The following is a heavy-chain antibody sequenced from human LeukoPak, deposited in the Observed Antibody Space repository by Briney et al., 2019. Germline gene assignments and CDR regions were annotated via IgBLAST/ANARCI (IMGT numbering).Heavy chain of an antibody. J-gene: IGHJ4*02. CDR1: GFTFSSYG. D-gene: IGHD3-22*01. CDR3: AKDREVYYYDSSGPDY. V-gene: IGHV3-30*18. CDR2: ISYDGSNK. Sequence: GGSLRLSCAASGFTFSSYGMHWVRQAPGKGLEWVAVISYDGSNKYYADSVKGRFTISRDNSKNTLYLQMNSLRAEDTAVYYCAKDREVYYYDSSGPDYWGQGTLVTVSS.